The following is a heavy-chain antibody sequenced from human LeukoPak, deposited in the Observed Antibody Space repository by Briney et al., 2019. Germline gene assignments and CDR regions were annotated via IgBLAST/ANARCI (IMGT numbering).Heavy chain of an antibody. CDR2: INPKRGRT. J-gene: IGHJ4*02. Sequence: ASVNVSCLTSRYTFTDYLFHWVRPAAGQGREWMGWINPKRGRTKNAQKFQGRVTMTRDTSISTAYMEVSSLRFDDSAVYYCARDRASSGTLNYYYFDYWGQGTLVTVSS. CDR1: RYTFTDYL. D-gene: IGHD1-26*01. CDR3: ARDRASSGTLNYYYFDY. V-gene: IGHV1-2*02.